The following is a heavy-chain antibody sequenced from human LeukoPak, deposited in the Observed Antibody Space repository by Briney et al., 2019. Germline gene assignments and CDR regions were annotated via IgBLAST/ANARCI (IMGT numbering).Heavy chain of an antibody. J-gene: IGHJ5*02. D-gene: IGHD3-10*01. CDR1: GFTFSSAW. CDR3: ARAIWFGENWFDP. Sequence: PGGSLRLSCAASGFTFSSAWMSWVRQAPGKGLEWVSSISSSSSYIYYADSVKGRFTISRDNAKNSLYLQMNSLRAEDTAVYYCARAIWFGENWFDPWGQGTLVTVSS. CDR2: ISSSSSYI. V-gene: IGHV3-21*01.